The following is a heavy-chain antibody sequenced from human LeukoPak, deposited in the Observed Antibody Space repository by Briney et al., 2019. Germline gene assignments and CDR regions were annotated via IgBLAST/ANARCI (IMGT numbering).Heavy chain of an antibody. J-gene: IGHJ4*02. CDR2: IRYDGSDK. CDR3: AKIGAVAGHFDY. V-gene: IGHV3-30*02. Sequence: TGGSLRLSCAASGFTFSRYGMHWVRQAPGKGLEWVAFIRYDGSDKSYADSVKGRFTISRDNSKNTLYLQMNSLRAEDTAMYYCAKIGAVAGHFDYWGQGTLVTVSS. CDR1: GFTFSRYG. D-gene: IGHD6-19*01.